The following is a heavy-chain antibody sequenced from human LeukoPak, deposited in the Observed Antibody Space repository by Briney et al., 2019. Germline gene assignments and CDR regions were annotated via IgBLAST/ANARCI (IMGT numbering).Heavy chain of an antibody. J-gene: IGHJ4*02. V-gene: IGHV4-61*08. D-gene: IGHD5-24*01. CDR1: GGSISSGGYF. CDR3: ASQLGGYIRWDYFDY. Sequence: SQTLSLTCTVSGGSISSGGYFWSWIRQPPGKGLDWIGYIYYTGSANYNPSRKSRVTISVDSSKNQFSLRLNSVTAADTAVYYCASQLGGYIRWDYFDYWGQGTLVTVSS. CDR2: IYYTGSA.